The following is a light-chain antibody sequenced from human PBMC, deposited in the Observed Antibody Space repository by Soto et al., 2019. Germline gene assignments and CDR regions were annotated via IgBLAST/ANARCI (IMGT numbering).Light chain of an antibody. J-gene: IGLJ3*02. CDR3: SSYTSSSTLRV. V-gene: IGLV2-14*01. Sequence: QSALTQPASVSGSPGQSITISCTGTSSDVGGYNYVSWYQQHPGKAPKLMIFGVSNRPSGISNRFSGSKSGNTASLTISGLHAEDEADYYCSSYTSSSTLRVFGGGTKLTVL. CDR2: GVS. CDR1: SSDVGGYNY.